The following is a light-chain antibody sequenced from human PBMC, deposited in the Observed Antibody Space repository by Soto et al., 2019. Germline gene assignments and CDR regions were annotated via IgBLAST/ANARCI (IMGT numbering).Light chain of an antibody. Sequence: AIQMTQSPSSLSASVGDRVTITCRASQGIRSDLGWYQQKPGIAPKLLIYGASTLQSGVPSRFSGSASGTDFTLTISSLQPEDFATYYCLQDYNYPHTFGQGTKVDIK. CDR3: LQDYNYPHT. CDR1: QGIRSD. CDR2: GAS. J-gene: IGKJ2*01. V-gene: IGKV1-6*01.